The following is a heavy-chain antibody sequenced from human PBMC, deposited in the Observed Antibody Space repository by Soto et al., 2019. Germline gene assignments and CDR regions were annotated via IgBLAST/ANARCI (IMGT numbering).Heavy chain of an antibody. CDR2: IYYSGST. CDR1: GGSISSYY. CDR3: ARHAPGYFDY. J-gene: IGHJ4*02. Sequence: SETQCLTYTVAGGSISSYYWRWIRQTPEKRLEWIGYIYYSGSTDYNPSLKSRVTISVDTSKNQFSLKVSSVTAADTAVYYCARHAPGYFDYWGQGALVTVSS. V-gene: IGHV4-59*08.